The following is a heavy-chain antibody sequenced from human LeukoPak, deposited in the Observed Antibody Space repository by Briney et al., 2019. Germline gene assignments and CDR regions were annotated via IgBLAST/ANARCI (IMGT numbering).Heavy chain of an antibody. V-gene: IGHV3-7*01. D-gene: IGHD1-26*01. Sequence: GGSLRLSCAASGFTFSSYWMSWVRQAPGKGLEWVANIKQDGSEKYYVDSVKGRFTISRDNAKNSLYLQMNSLRAEDTAVYYCARSPPWRWELLGAYFDYWGQGTLVTVSS. CDR2: IKQDGSEK. J-gene: IGHJ4*02. CDR3: ARSPPWRWELLGAYFDY. CDR1: GFTFSSYW.